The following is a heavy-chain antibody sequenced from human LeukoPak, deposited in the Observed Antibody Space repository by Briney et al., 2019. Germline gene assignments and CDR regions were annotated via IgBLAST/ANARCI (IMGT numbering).Heavy chain of an antibody. V-gene: IGHV3-21*01. CDR3: ARVLGQQLVLGWFDP. Sequence: GGSLRLSCAASGFTFSSYSMNWVRQAPGKGLEWVSSISSSSSYMYYADSVKGRFTISRDNAKNSLYLQMNSLRAEDTAVYYCARVLGQQLVLGWFDPWGQGTLVTVSS. CDR1: GFTFSSYS. CDR2: ISSSSSYM. J-gene: IGHJ5*02. D-gene: IGHD6-13*01.